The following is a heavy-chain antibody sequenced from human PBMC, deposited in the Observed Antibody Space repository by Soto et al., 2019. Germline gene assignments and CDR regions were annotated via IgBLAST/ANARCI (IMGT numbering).Heavy chain of an antibody. Sequence: SETLSLTCTVSGGSISSGGYYWSWIRQHPGKGLEWIGYIYYSGSTYYNPSLKSRVTISVDTSKNQFSLKLSSVTAADTAVYYCATWGGMGYYYVFDICGQGTMVTVSS. CDR3: ATWGGMGYYYVFDI. J-gene: IGHJ3*02. D-gene: IGHD3-10*01. V-gene: IGHV4-31*03. CDR2: IYYSGST. CDR1: GGSISSGGYY.